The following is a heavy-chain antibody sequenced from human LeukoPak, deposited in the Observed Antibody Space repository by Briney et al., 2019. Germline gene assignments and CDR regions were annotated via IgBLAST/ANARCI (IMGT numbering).Heavy chain of an antibody. CDR2: IYTSGST. V-gene: IGHV4-4*07. Sequence: SETLSLTCPVSGRSLSSYYWRWIRQPDGKGMEWNGRIYTSGSTNYNPSLKSRATMSVDTSKNQFSLKLSSVTAADTAVYYCARDGPKIAAAGKRFDYWGQGTLVTVSS. CDR3: ARDGPKIAAAGKRFDY. D-gene: IGHD6-13*01. J-gene: IGHJ4*02. CDR1: GRSLSSYY.